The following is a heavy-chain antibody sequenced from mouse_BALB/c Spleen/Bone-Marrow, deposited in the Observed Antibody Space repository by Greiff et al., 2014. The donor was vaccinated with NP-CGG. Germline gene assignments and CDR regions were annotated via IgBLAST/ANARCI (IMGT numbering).Heavy chain of an antibody. J-gene: IGHJ1*01. Sequence: VQLQQSGPELVKPGASVKISCKASGYSFTGYFMNWVMQSHGKSLEWIGRINPYNGDTFYNQKFKGKATLTVDKSPSTAHMELRSLASEDSAVYYCAVEGGYYYGSSPYFDVWGAGTTVTVSS. CDR3: AVEGGYYYGSSPYFDV. D-gene: IGHD1-1*01. CDR2: INPYNGDT. CDR1: GYSFTGYF. V-gene: IGHV1-20*02.